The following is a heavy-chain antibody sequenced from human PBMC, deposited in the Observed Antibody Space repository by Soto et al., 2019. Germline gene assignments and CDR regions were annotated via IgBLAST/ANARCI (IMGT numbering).Heavy chain of an antibody. CDR1: GGTFSSYT. CDR2: IIPILGIA. V-gene: IGHV1-69*02. Sequence: QVQLAQSGAEVKKPGSSVKVSCKASGGTFSSYTISWVRQAPGQGLEWMGRIIPILGIANYAQKFQGRVTITADKSTSTAYMELSSLRSEDTAVYYCARSETGYFDWLLLDYWGQGTLVTVSS. D-gene: IGHD3-9*01. J-gene: IGHJ4*02. CDR3: ARSETGYFDWLLLDY.